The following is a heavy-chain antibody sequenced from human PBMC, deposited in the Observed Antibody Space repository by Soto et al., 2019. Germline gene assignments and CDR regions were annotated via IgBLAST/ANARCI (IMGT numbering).Heavy chain of an antibody. V-gene: IGHV2-5*02. J-gene: IGHJ6*02. D-gene: IGHD2-21*02. CDR1: GLSLSTTGVG. CDR3: VQSRCGCDCLQSYASHSYYGLDV. Sequence: QITLKESGPTLVKPTQTLTLTCTFSGLSLSTTGVGVGWIRQPPGKALEWLALIYWDDDKRYSPSLKSRITITKDTSKNQVVLTMTNMDPVDTATYSSVQSRCGCDCLQSYASHSYYGLDVLGQWTTFTVSS. CDR2: IYWDDDK.